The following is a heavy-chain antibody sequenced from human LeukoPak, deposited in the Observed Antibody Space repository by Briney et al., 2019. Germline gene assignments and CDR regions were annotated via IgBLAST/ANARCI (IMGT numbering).Heavy chain of an antibody. CDR2: ISWSSGSI. V-gene: IGHV3-9*01. D-gene: IGHD2-21*01. CDR1: GFTFDDYA. J-gene: IGHJ4*02. CDR3: AKDLIKGGEATNFDY. Sequence: GGSLRLSCAASGFTFDDYAMHWVRQAPGKGLEWVSGISWSSGSIGYADSVKGRFTISRDNAKNSLYLQMNSLRAEDTAVYYCAKDLIKGGEATNFDYWGQGTLVTVSS.